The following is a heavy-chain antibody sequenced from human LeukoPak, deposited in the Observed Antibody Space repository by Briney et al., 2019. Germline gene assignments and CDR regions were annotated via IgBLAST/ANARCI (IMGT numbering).Heavy chain of an antibody. Sequence: SETLSLTCAVSGYSISSGYYWGWIRQPPGKGLEWIGSIYHSGSTYYNPSLKSRVTISVDTSKNQFSLKLSSVTAADTAVYYCAGSIAAADDYWGQGTLVTVSS. D-gene: IGHD6-13*01. J-gene: IGHJ4*02. CDR1: GYSISSGYY. V-gene: IGHV4-38-2*01. CDR3: AGSIAAADDY. CDR2: IYHSGST.